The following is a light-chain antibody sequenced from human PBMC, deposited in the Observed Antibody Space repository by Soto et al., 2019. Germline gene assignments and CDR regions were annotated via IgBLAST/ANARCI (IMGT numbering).Light chain of an antibody. J-gene: IGKJ4*01. CDR2: GGT. V-gene: IGKV3-20*01. CDR1: QRVSKSN. Sequence: EIVLTQSPVTLSLSPGERAALSCRASQRVSKSNIGWYQHKTGQAPRLLIYGGTKTTSGVPDRFSGSGSGTDFTLTISRLDPEDSAVYYCQHYGSSFLPFGGGTRVEIK. CDR3: QHYGSSFLP.